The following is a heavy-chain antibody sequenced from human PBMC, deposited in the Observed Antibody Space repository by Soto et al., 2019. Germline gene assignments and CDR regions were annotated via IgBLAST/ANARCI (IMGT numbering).Heavy chain of an antibody. CDR3: TTETDSSSSSDAFDI. V-gene: IGHV3-15*01. D-gene: IGHD6-6*01. J-gene: IGHJ3*02. CDR2: IKSKTDGGTT. CDR1: GFTFSNAW. Sequence: GGSLRLSCAASGFTFSNAWMSWVRQAPGKGLEWVGRIKSKTDGGTTDYAAPVKGRFTISRDDSKNTLYLQMNSLKTEDTAVYYCTTETDSSSSSDAFDIWGQGTMVTVSS.